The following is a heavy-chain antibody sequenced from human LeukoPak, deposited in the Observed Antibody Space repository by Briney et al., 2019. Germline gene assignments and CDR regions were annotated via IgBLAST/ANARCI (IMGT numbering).Heavy chain of an antibody. CDR3: ASSMVRGPQNDYYYYYMDV. Sequence: SETLSLTCTVSGGSISSYYWSWIRQPPGKGLEWIGYIYTSGSTNYNPSLKSRVTISVDTSKNQFSLKLSSVTAADTAVYYCASSMVRGPQNDYYYYYMDVWGKGTTVTVSS. CDR1: GGSISSYY. D-gene: IGHD3-10*01. CDR2: IYTSGST. J-gene: IGHJ6*03. V-gene: IGHV4-4*09.